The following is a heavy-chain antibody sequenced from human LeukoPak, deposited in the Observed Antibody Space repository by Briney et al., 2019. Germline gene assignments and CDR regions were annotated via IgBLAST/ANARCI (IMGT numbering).Heavy chain of an antibody. V-gene: IGHV4-31*03. CDR2: IYYSGST. CDR1: GGSISSGGYY. CDR3: ASRNYDFWSGHSYFDY. Sequence: PSQTLSLTCTVSGGSISSGGYYWSWIRQHPGKGLEWIGYIYYSGSTYYNPSLKSRVTISVDTSKNQFSLKLSSVTAADTAVYYCASRNYDFWSGHSYFDYWGQGTLVTVSS. J-gene: IGHJ4*02. D-gene: IGHD3-3*01.